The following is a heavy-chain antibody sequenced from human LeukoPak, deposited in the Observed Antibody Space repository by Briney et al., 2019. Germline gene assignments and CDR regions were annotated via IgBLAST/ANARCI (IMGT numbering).Heavy chain of an antibody. J-gene: IGHJ6*02. CDR2: ISSSSYI. V-gene: IGHV3-21*01. D-gene: IGHD4-4*01. CDR3: ARGTVSPDYYGMDV. Sequence: GGSLRLSCAASGFTFSSYSMNWVRQAPGKGLEWVSSISSSSYIYYADSVKGRFTISRDNAKNSLYLQMNSLRAEDTAVYYCARGTVSPDYYGMDVWGQGTTVTVSS. CDR1: GFTFSSYS.